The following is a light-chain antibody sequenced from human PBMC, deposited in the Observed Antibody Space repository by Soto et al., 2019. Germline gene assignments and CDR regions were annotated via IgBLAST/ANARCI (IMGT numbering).Light chain of an antibody. CDR2: AAS. J-gene: IGKJ3*01. Sequence: DIQMTQSPSSLSASVGDRVTITCRASQSISSYLNWYQQKPGEVPKLLIYAASTLHSGVPSRFSGSGSGTDFTLSISSLQPDDFATYYCQQSYSVPFTFGPGTKVDIK. V-gene: IGKV1-39*01. CDR3: QQSYSVPFT. CDR1: QSISSY.